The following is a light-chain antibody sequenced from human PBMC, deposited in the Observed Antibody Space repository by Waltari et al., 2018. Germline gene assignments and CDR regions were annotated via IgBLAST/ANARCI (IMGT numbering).Light chain of an antibody. Sequence: QSALTQPRSVSGSLRRSVTISCTGSNRDVGGYHYVSWYQPYPGKVPKLIIDDVNKRPSGVPDRFSGSKSGNTASLTISGLQAEDEADYYCCAYGGNYIIIFGGGTQLTVL. J-gene: IGLJ2*01. CDR3: CAYGGNYIII. V-gene: IGLV2-11*01. CDR2: DVN. CDR1: NRDVGGYHY.